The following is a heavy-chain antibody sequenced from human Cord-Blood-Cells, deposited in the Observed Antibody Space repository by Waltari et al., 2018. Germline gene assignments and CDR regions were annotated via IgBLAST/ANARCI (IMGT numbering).Heavy chain of an antibody. CDR1: GGSISSSSYY. Sequence: QLQLQESGPGLVKPSETLSLTCTVSGGSISSSSYYWGWIRQPPGKGLEWIGSIYYSGSTYYNPTLKSRVTISVDTSKNQFSLKLSSVTAADTAVYYCARLLGIEYCSSTSCPYLDFDYWGQGTLVTVSS. D-gene: IGHD2-2*01. CDR3: ARLLGIEYCSSTSCPYLDFDY. J-gene: IGHJ4*02. V-gene: IGHV4-39*01. CDR2: IYYSGST.